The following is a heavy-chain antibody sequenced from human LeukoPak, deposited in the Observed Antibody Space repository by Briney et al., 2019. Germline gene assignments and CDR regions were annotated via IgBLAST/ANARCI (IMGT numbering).Heavy chain of an antibody. CDR3: ARIRRINMIVS. CDR1: GGSISSSSYY. CDR2: IYYSGST. V-gene: IGHV4-39*07. D-gene: IGHD3-22*01. Sequence: SETLSLTCTVSGGSISSSSYYWGWIRQPPGKGLEWIGSIYYSGSTYYNPSLKSRVTISVDTSKNQFSLKLSSVTAADTAVYYCARIRRINMIVSWGQGTLVTVSS. J-gene: IGHJ4*02.